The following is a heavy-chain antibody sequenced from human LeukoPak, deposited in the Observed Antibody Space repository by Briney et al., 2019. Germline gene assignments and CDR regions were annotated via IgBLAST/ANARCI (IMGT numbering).Heavy chain of an antibody. J-gene: IGHJ4*02. CDR3: ARVSGYSSSSDY. CDR1: GFTFSSYG. D-gene: IGHD6-6*01. Sequence: PGGSLRLSCAASGFTFSSYGMHWVRQAPGKGLEWVAVISYDGSNKYYADSVKGRFTISRDNSKNTLYLQMNSLRAEDTAVYYCARVSGYSSSSDYWGQGTLVTVSS. CDR2: ISYDGSNK. V-gene: IGHV3-30*03.